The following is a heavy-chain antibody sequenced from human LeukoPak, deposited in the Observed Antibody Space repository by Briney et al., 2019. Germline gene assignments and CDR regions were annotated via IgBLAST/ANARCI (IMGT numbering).Heavy chain of an antibody. CDR1: GFTFSSYS. V-gene: IGHV3-23*01. D-gene: IGHD5-18*01. J-gene: IGHJ4*02. Sequence: GGSLRLSCAASGFTFSSYSMNWVRQAPGKGLEWVSAISGSGGSTYYADSVKGRFTISRDNSKNTLYLQMNSLRAEDTAVYYCAKKGKYSYGYYWGQGTLVTVSS. CDR2: ISGSGGST. CDR3: AKKGKYSYGYY.